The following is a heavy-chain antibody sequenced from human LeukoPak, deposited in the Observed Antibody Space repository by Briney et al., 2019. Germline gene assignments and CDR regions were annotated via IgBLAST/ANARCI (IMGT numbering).Heavy chain of an antibody. J-gene: IGHJ3*02. CDR2: IYYSGST. D-gene: IGHD4-17*01. CDR1: GGSISSYY. CDR3: AGDRDGDYVPAAVDI. V-gene: IGHV4-59*12. Sequence: PSETLSLTCTVSGGSISSYYWSWIRQPPGKGLEWIGYIYYSGSTNYNPSLKSRVTISVDTSKNQFSLKLSSVTAADTAVYYCAGDRDGDYVPAAVDIWGQGTMVTVSS.